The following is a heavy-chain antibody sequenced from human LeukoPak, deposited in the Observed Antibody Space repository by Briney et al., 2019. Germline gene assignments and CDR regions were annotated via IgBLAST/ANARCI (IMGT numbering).Heavy chain of an antibody. J-gene: IGHJ4*02. Sequence: SVKVSCKASGYPFTDYYMHWVRQAPGQGLEWMGRIIPIFGTANYAQKFQGRVTITTDESTSTAYMELSSLRSEDTAVYYCASTYYYDSSGYYGYNIDYWGQGTLVTVSS. CDR3: ASTYYYDSSGYYGYNIDY. CDR2: IIPIFGTA. CDR1: GYPFTDYY. D-gene: IGHD3-22*01. V-gene: IGHV1-69*05.